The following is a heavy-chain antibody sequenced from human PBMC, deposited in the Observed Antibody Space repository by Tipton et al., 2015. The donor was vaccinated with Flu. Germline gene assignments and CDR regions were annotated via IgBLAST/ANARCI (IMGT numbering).Heavy chain of an antibody. J-gene: IGHJ3*02. CDR3: ARDTGWGSSYASHGPHFDI. D-gene: IGHD3-16*01. CDR2: FYYSGST. V-gene: IGHV4-59*02. Sequence: TLSLTCIVSGGSVSSYYWSWIRQPPGKGLEWIAYFYYSGSTNYNPSLKSRVTISVDTSKNQFSLKLSSVTAADTAMYYCARDTGWGSSYASHGPHFDIWGQGTMVTVSS. CDR1: GGSVSSYY.